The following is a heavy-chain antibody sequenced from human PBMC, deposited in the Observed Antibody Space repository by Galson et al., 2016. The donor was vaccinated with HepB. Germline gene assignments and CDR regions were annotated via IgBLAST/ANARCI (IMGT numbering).Heavy chain of an antibody. V-gene: IGHV1-2*06. D-gene: IGHD1-26*01. CDR3: ARDSVGFDF. CDR1: GYSFSSYY. CDR2: INPNRVNT. J-gene: IGHJ4*02. Sequence: SVKVSCCKASGYSFSSYYIHWVRQAPGQGLEWMGRINPNRVNTHYGPKFQGRVTMTRDTSITTVYMVVRRLRSDDTATYCCARDSVGFDFWGQGTLVTVSS.